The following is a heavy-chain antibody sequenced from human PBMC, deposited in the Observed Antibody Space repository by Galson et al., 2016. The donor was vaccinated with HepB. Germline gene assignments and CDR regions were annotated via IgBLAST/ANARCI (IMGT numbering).Heavy chain of an antibody. CDR3: ARVAGRVVEIDN. D-gene: IGHD5-24*01. CDR1: GYPFSSFD. J-gene: IGHJ4*02. CDR2: MNTINGKT. Sequence: SVKVSCKASGYPFSSFDINWVRQATGQGLEWMGWMNTINGKTGYAQKFQGRVTMTRDTSITTADMELTNLTLEDTAIYYCARVAGRVVEIDNWGQGTLVSVSS. V-gene: IGHV1-8*01.